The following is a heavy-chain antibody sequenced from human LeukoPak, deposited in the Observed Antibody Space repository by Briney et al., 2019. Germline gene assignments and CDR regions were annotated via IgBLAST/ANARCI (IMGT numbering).Heavy chain of an antibody. CDR2: INHSGST. J-gene: IGHJ4*02. D-gene: IGHD6-19*01. V-gene: IGHV4-34*01. Sequence: SETLSLTCIASGASIRSHYWNWIRQPPGKGLEWIGEINHSGSTNYNPSLKSRVTISVDTSKNQFSLKLSSVTAADTAVYYCARGYSSGWYGYWGQGTLVTVSS. CDR3: ARGYSSGWYGY. CDR1: GASIRSHY.